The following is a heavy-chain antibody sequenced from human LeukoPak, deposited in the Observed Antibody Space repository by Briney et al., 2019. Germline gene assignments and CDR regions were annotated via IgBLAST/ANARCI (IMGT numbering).Heavy chain of an antibody. CDR3: ARVRIVVVPAAPYYYYYMDV. CDR2: ISSSSSTI. D-gene: IGHD2-2*01. V-gene: IGHV3-48*01. J-gene: IGHJ6*03. CDR1: GLTFSSYS. Sequence: GGSLRLSCAASGLTFSSYSMNWVRQAPGKGLEWVSYISSSSSTIYYADSVKGRFTISRDNAKNSLYLQMNSLRAEDTAVYYCARVRIVVVPAAPYYYYYMDVWGRGTTATVSS.